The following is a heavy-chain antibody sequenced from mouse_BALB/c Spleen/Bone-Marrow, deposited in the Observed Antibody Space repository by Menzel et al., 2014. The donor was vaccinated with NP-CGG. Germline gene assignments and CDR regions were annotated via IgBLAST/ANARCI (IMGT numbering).Heavy chain of an antibody. Sequence: SGPELVKPGASVKISCKASGYTFTDYNMHWVKQSHGKSLEWIGYIYPYNGGTGYNQMFKSKATLTVDNSSSTAYMELRSLTSGDSPVYYCARYGNYAMDYWGQGTSVTVSS. D-gene: IGHD2-1*01. CDR2: IYPYNGGT. J-gene: IGHJ4*01. CDR3: ARYGNYAMDY. CDR1: GYTFTDYN. V-gene: IGHV1S29*02.